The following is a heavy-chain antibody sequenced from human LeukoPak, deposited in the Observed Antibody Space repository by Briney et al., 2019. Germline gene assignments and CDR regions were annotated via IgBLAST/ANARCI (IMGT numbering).Heavy chain of an antibody. CDR3: ARVGCSSNSCFPDY. D-gene: IGHD2-2*01. V-gene: IGHV3-7*01. Sequence: GGSLRLSCAVSGFTFSTYWMSWVRQAPGKGLEWVANIKQDGSDKYYVDSVKGRFTISRDNAKNSLFLQMNSLRAEGTAVYYCARVGCSSNSCFPDYWGQGTLVTVSS. CDR2: IKQDGSDK. CDR1: GFTFSTYW. J-gene: IGHJ4*02.